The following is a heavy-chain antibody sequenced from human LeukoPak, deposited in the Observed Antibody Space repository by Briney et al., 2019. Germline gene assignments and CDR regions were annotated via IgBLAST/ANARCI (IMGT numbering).Heavy chain of an antibody. CDR1: GGAISSFY. CDR2: ISDSGST. D-gene: IGHD3-3*01. J-gene: IGHJ6*03. V-gene: IGHV4-59*01. CDR3: ARVIMSSLYYYYMAV. Sequence: PSETLSLTCTVSGGAISSFYWSWIRQPPGKGLEWIGYISDSGSTNYNPSLKSRVTISVDTSKNKFSLKLSSVNAADTAVYYCARVIMSSLYYYYMAVWGKGTTVTVSS.